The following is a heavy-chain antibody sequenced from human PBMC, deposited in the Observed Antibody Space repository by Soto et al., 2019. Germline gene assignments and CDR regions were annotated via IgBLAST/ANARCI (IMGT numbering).Heavy chain of an antibody. V-gene: IGHV3-33*01. J-gene: IGHJ5*02. Sequence: PGGYLRLACTTPEVTLSSNGMHWVLQGTSKRMEWVAVFWANGINKYYADSVKSRFTVSRENSKNTLYLQMDSLRAEDMAMYYCARDTNTTSHYGTYAPWLHAPPVTVSS. D-gene: IGHD3-10*01. CDR1: EVTLSSNG. CDR2: FWANGINK. CDR3: ARDTNTTSHYGTYAP.